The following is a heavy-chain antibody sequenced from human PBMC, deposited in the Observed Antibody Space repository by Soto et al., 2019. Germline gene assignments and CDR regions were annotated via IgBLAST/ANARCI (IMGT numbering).Heavy chain of an antibody. CDR1: GFIFSSFA. J-gene: IGHJ4*02. D-gene: IGHD6-19*01. CDR2: ISNNGGST. CDR3: AKDPDISGWYQTDLDY. V-gene: IGHV3-23*01. Sequence: EVQLLESGGGLVQPGGSLRLSCAASGFIFSSFAMSWVRQAPGKGLEWVSTISNNGGSTYSADSVKGRFTISRDNSKNTLYLQMNSQRAEDTAVYYCAKDPDISGWYQTDLDYWGQGTLVTVSS.